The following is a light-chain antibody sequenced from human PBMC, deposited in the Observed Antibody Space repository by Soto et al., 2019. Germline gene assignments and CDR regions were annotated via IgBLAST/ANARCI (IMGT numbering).Light chain of an antibody. Sequence: QSVLTQPASVSGSPGQSITISCTGSISDVGGYNFVSWYQQHPGQVPKLLIYDVSNRPSGVSSRFSGSKSGNTASLTISALQADDEADYFCSSYTSLTNSYVLFGAGTKLTVL. J-gene: IGLJ2*01. CDR2: DVS. CDR1: ISDVGGYNF. V-gene: IGLV2-14*03. CDR3: SSYTSLTNSYVL.